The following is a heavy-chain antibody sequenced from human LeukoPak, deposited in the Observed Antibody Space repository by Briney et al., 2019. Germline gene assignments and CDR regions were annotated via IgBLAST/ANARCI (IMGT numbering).Heavy chain of an antibody. CDR1: GYTFTSYG. J-gene: IGHJ6*02. CDR3: AREYSSSWYYYYGMDV. D-gene: IGHD6-13*01. CDR2: ISAYNGNT. Sequence: ASVKVSCKASGYTFTSYGISWVRPGPGQGLEWMGWISAYNGNTNYAQKLQGRVTMTTDTSTSTAYMELRSLRCDDTAVYYCAREYSSSWYYYYGMDVWGQGTTVTVSS. V-gene: IGHV1-18*01.